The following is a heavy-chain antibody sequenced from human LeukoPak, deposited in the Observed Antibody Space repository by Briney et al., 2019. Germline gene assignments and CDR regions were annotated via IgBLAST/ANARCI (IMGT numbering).Heavy chain of an antibody. CDR2: IKQDGSEK. D-gene: IGHD4-17*01. Sequence: GGSLRLSCAASGFTVSSNYMSWVRQAPGKGLEWVANIKQDGSEKYYVDSVKGRFTISRDNAKNSLYLQMNSLRAEDTAVYYCARDSPQPTVTFFDYWGQGTLVTVPS. CDR1: GFTVSSNY. V-gene: IGHV3-7*01. CDR3: ARDSPQPTVTFFDY. J-gene: IGHJ4*02.